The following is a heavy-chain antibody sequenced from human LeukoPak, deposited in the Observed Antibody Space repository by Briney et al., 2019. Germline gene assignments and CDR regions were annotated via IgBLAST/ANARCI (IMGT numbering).Heavy chain of an antibody. V-gene: IGHV3-7*01. J-gene: IGHJ5*02. CDR1: GFTFSSYG. CDR3: AKSAASINGLGWFDP. Sequence: GGSLRLSCAASGFTFSSYGMSWVRQAPGKGLEWVANIKQDGSEKYYVDSVKGRFTISRDNAKNSLYLQMNSLRAEDTAVYYCAKSAASINGLGWFDPWGQGTLVIVSS. D-gene: IGHD1-20*01. CDR2: IKQDGSEK.